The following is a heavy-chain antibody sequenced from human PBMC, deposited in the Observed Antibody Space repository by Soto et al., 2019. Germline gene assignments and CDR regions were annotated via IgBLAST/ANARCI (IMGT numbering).Heavy chain of an antibody. CDR1: GFTFNNYW. V-gene: IGHV3-7*01. Sequence: GGSLRLSCAASGFTFNNYWMSWVRQAPGKGLEWVANIKEDGSEKYYVDSVKGRFTISRDNAKNLLYLQMNSLRAEDTAVYYCAREMIRGAIITFLFDYWGQETPVTVSS. CDR2: IKEDGSEK. J-gene: IGHJ4*02. D-gene: IGHD3-10*01. CDR3: AREMIRGAIITFLFDY.